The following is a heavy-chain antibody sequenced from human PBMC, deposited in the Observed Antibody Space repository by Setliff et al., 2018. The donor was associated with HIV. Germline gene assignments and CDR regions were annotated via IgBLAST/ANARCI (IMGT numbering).Heavy chain of an antibody. CDR2: IYYSGTT. CDR1: GGSITTSSFY. CDR3: ARRPSPYHYYDSSGYSGGNADD. Sequence: SETLSLTCTVSGGSITTSSFYWGWIRQPPGKGLEWIGDIYYSGTTHYNPSLKSRVTISVDTSKNRFSLKLSAVTAADTAVYYCARRPSPYHYYDSSGYSGGNADDWGQGTLVTVS. V-gene: IGHV4-39*01. J-gene: IGHJ4*02. D-gene: IGHD3-22*01.